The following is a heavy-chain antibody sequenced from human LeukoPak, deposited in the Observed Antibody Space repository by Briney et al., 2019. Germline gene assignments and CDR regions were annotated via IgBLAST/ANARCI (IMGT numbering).Heavy chain of an antibody. D-gene: IGHD3-10*01. CDR3: ARGSRCGSGSYYRSSRTDY. J-gene: IGHJ4*02. V-gene: IGHV4-34*01. Sequence: PSETLSLTCAVYGGSFSGYYWSWIRQPPGKGLEWIGEINHSGSTNYNPSLKSRVTISVDTSKNQFSLKLSSVTAADTAVYYCARGSRCGSGSYYRSSRTDYWGQGTLVTVSS. CDR2: INHSGST. CDR1: GGSFSGYY.